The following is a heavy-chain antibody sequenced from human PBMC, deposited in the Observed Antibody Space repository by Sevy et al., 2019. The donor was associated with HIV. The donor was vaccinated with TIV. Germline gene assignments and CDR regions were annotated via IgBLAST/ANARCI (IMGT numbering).Heavy chain of an antibody. V-gene: IGHV3-33*01. Sequence: GGSLRLSCAATGFTFSNYAMHWVRQAPGKGMEWVAIIWSDGAYQYHGDSVKGRFTISRDNSKNTLYLQMNNVRVEDTAVYYCARGGYYCVNAAYYALDSWGQGTLVTVSS. D-gene: IGHD2-15*01. CDR3: ARGGYYCVNAAYYALDS. CDR2: IWSDGAYQ. CDR1: GFTFSNYA. J-gene: IGHJ4*02.